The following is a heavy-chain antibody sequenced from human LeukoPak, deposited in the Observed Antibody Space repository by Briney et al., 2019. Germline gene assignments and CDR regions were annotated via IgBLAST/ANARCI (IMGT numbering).Heavy chain of an antibody. CDR1: GGSFSGYY. CDR2: INHSGST. Sequence: SETLSLTCAVYGGSFSGYYWSWIRQPPGKGLEWIGEINHSGSTNYNPSLKSRVTISVDTSKNQFSLKLSSVTAADTAVYYCARGSPFLDYWGQETLVTVSS. CDR3: ARGSPFLDY. J-gene: IGHJ4*02. V-gene: IGHV4-34*01.